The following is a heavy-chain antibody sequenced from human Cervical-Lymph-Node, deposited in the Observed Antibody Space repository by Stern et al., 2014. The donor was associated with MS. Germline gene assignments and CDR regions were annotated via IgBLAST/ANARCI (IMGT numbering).Heavy chain of an antibody. V-gene: IGHV5-51*03. CDR1: GYTFSKNW. CDR2: IYPGDSDT. J-gene: IGHJ6*02. D-gene: IGHD6-6*01. Sequence: EVQLVESGAEVKKPRDSLKISCKGSGYTFSKNWIAWVRQMPGKGLEWMGIIYPGDSDTRYSPSFQGQVTLSPDTSINTAYLPWNSLKAPDPPIYYGARPPPRRSSNDPNFGLDVWGQGTTVTVSS. CDR3: ARPPPRRSSNDPNFGLDV.